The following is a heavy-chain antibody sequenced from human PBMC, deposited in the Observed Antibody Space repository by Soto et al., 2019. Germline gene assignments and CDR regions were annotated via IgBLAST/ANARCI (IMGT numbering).Heavy chain of an antibody. J-gene: IGHJ4*02. CDR2: ISAYNGNT. CDR3: ARDLIPNYYDSSGPPQY. Sequence: ASVKVSCKASGNTVPNYAIHWVRQAPGQRLEWMGWISAYNGNTNYAQKLQGRVTMTTDTSTSTAYMELRSLRSDDTAVYYCARDLIPNYYDSSGPPQYWGQGTQVTVSS. CDR1: GNTVPNYA. D-gene: IGHD3-22*01. V-gene: IGHV1-18*01.